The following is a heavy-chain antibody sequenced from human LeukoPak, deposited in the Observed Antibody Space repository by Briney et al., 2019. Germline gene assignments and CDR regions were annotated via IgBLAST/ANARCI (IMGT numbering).Heavy chain of an antibody. CDR3: AREFHRGGQPLRYFDS. CDR1: GFMFSNYL. Sequence: GGSLRLSCTASGFMFSNYLMHWVRHAPGGGPVWVSRIREDGSTVDCADFVGGRFTMSRDNARNTVFMEMNSLTAEHRAMYYCAREFHRGGQPLRYFDSWGQGALVTVSS. J-gene: IGHJ4*02. V-gene: IGHV3-74*01. CDR2: IREDGSTV. D-gene: IGHD3-16*01.